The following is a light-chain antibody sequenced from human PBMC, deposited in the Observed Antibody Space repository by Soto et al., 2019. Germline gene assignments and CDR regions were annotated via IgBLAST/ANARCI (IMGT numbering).Light chain of an antibody. J-gene: IGKJ1*01. Sequence: EIVLTQSSGTLSVSPGERATLSCRASQSVSSKLAWYQQKPGQAPRLLFYGASTGATGIPARFSGSGSETEFTLSISSLQSEDFAVYYCQQYNNWPGTFGQGT. CDR2: GAS. V-gene: IGKV3-15*01. CDR3: QQYNNWPGT. CDR1: QSVSSK.